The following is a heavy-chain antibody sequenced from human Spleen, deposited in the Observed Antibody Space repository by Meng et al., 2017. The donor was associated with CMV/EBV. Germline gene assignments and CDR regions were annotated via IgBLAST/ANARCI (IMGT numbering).Heavy chain of an antibody. Sequence: GGSLRLSCTASGFTFRNYWMSWVRQAPGKGLEWVANIKQDGSEKYYAGSVQGRFTISRGNAKNSLILHMNSLTAEDTALYYCARHRPLQEYYYYYYGMDVWGQGTTVTVSS. CDR1: GFTFRNYW. CDR2: IKQDGSEK. D-gene: IGHD5-24*01. J-gene: IGHJ6*02. V-gene: IGHV3-7*01. CDR3: ARHRPLQEYYYYYYGMDV.